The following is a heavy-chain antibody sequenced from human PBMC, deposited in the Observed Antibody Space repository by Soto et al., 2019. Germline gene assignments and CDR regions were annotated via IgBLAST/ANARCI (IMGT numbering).Heavy chain of an antibody. CDR1: GFPFSDYE. Sequence: GGSLRLSCAASGFPFSDYEMNWVRQAPGKGLEWLSYISASGSYIYYADSVRGRFTISRDNGKNSLYLQMNSLRAEDTAIYFCARFWSDYWGQGTLVTVSS. V-gene: IGHV3-48*03. CDR3: ARFWSDY. J-gene: IGHJ4*02. CDR2: ISASGSYI. D-gene: IGHD3-3*01.